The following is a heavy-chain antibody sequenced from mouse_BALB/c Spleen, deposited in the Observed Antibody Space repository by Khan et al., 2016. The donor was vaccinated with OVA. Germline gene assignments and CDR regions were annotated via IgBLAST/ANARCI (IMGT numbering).Heavy chain of an antibody. CDR2: IVSVVDST. CDR3: ASHLTGSFAY. V-gene: IGHV5-6*01. Sequence: ELGLVSSGGNLLNLEGSLKLSFAASGFPSSAFSMSWFRQTPNKRLGWSPTIVSVVDSTYYPDNVKGRFTISRDNAKNTLYLQMSSLKSEDTAMYYCASHLTGSFAYWGQGTLVTVSA. D-gene: IGHD4-1*01. CDR1: GFPSSAFS. J-gene: IGHJ3*01.